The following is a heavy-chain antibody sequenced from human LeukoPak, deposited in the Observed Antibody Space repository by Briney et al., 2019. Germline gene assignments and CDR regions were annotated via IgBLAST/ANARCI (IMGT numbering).Heavy chain of an antibody. D-gene: IGHD1-7*01. J-gene: IGHJ4*02. Sequence: ASVKVSCKASGYTFTGYYMHWVRQAPGQGLEWMGWINPNSGGTNYAQKFQGRVTMTRDTSISTAYMELSRLRSDDTAVYYCARDEGSSENWNYAQYWGQGTLVTVSS. CDR3: ARDEGSSENWNYAQY. V-gene: IGHV1-2*02. CDR2: INPNSGGT. CDR1: GYTFTGYY.